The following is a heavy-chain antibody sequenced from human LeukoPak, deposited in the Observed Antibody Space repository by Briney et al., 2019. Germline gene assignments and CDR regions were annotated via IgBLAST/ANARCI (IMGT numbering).Heavy chain of an antibody. CDR2: IGPNNGNT. CDR1: TYTFITYG. D-gene: IGHD3-16*01. CDR3: ARDSGGRGHFDL. V-gene: IGHV1-18*01. J-gene: IGHJ4*02. Sequence: ASVKVSCKASTYTFITYGVAWVRQAPGQGLEWMGWIGPNNGNTNYAQNLQGRVTMTTDTSTDTAYMGLRSLRSDDTAVYYCARDSGGRGHFDLWGQGTLVTVSS.